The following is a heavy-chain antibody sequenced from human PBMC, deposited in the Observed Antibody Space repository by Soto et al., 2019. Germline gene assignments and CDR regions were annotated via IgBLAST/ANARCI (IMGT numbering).Heavy chain of an antibody. V-gene: IGHV1-18*01. D-gene: IGHD3-10*02. CDR2: ISAYNGNT. CDR1: GYTFTSYG. Sequence: ASVKVSCKASGYTFTSYGISWVRQAPGQGLEWMGWISAYNGNTNYAQKLQGRVTMTTDTSTSTAYMELRSLRSDDTAVYYCARDYAHMFGELCHMAARGDVWGQGTTVTGS. J-gene: IGHJ6*02. CDR3: ARDYAHMFGELCHMAARGDV.